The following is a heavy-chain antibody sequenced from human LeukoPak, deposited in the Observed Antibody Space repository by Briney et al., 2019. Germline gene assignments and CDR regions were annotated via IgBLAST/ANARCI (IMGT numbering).Heavy chain of an antibody. V-gene: IGHV3-74*03. Sequence: PGGSLRLSCAASGFTFSSYWMHWVRQAPGKGLVWVSRINSDGSSTKYADSVKGRFTISRDNAKNTLYLQMNSLRAEDTAVYYCARDRGAQDIFDYWGQGTLVTVSS. CDR3: ARDRGAQDIFDY. D-gene: IGHD5-12*01. CDR1: GFTFSSYW. J-gene: IGHJ4*02. CDR2: INSDGSST.